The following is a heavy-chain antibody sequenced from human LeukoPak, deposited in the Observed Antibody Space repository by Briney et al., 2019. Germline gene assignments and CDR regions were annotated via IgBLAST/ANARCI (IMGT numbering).Heavy chain of an antibody. CDR3: VRPRSSGYYWYFAY. Sequence: GGSLRLSCAASGFTFTSYSMNWVRQAPGKGLEWVSYISSSSSTIYYADSVKGRFTISRDNSKNSLYLQMNSLRAEDTAVYYCVRPRSSGYYWYFAYWGQGTLVTVSS. D-gene: IGHD3-22*01. CDR2: ISSSSSTI. CDR1: GFTFTSYS. V-gene: IGHV3-48*01. J-gene: IGHJ4*02.